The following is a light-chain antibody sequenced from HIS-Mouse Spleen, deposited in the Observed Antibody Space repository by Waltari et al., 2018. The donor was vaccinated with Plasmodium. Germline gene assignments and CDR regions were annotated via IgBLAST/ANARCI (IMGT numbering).Light chain of an antibody. J-gene: IGKJ1*01. CDR2: KAS. CDR3: QQYNGYWT. V-gene: IGKV1-5*03. CDR1: QSISSW. Sequence: DIQMTQSPSTLSASLGDRVTITCRASQSISSWLAWYQQKPGKAPKLLIYKASSLESGVQSRFSGSGSGTEFTLTISSLQHDDFATYYCQQYNGYWTFGQGTKVEIK.